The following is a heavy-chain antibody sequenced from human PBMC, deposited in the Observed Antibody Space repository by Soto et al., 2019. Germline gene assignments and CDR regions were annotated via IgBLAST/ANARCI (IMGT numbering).Heavy chain of an antibody. Sequence: SETLSLTCTVSGDSISSSGHYWTWIRQRPGQGLEWIGYIYYSGSTFYNPSLKSRITISADMSKNQFSLRLRSVTAADTAVYYCAREHGDNMDFDYWGQGTMVTVSA. CDR1: GDSISSSGHY. V-gene: IGHV4-31*03. D-gene: IGHD4-17*01. CDR3: AREHGDNMDFDY. J-gene: IGHJ4*02. CDR2: IYYSGST.